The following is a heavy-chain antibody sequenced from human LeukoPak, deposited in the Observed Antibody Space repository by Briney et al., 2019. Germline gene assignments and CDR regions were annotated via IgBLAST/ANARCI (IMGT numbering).Heavy chain of an antibody. CDR3: TRGTGGSA. CDR2: ISGGDTTI. Sequence: GGSLRLSCAASGFTISSYEMNWVRQAPGKGLEWVSYISGGDTTIYYADSVRGRFTISRGNAKNSLYLQMNSLRAEDTALYYCTRGTGGSAWGQGTLVTVSS. J-gene: IGHJ5*02. CDR1: GFTISSYE. V-gene: IGHV3-48*03. D-gene: IGHD2-15*01.